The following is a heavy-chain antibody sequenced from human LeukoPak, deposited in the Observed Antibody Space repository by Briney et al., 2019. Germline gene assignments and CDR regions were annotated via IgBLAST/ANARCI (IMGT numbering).Heavy chain of an antibody. CDR3: ARGTRIAAAGTLWYYFDY. J-gene: IGHJ4*02. CDR1: GYTFTSYD. CDR2: MNPNSGNT. V-gene: IGHV1-8*01. D-gene: IGHD6-13*01. Sequence: ASVKVSCKASGYTFTSYDINWVRQATGQGLEWMEWMNPNSGNTGYAQKFQGRVTMTRNTSISTAYMELSSLRSEDTAVYYCARGTRIAAAGTLWYYFDYWGQGTLVTVSS.